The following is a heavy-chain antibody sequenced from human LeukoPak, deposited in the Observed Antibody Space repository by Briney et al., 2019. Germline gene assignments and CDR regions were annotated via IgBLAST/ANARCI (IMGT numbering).Heavy chain of an antibody. CDR3: ARDLPNGLMDV. CDR2: IWYDGSNK. V-gene: IGHV3-33*01. Sequence: GGSLRLSCAASGFTFSSYGMHWVRQAPGKGLEWVAVIWYDGSNKYYADSVKGLFTISRDNSKNTLYLQMNSLRAEDTAVYYCARDLPNGLMDVWGQGTTVTVSS. CDR1: GFTFSSYG. D-gene: IGHD2-8*01. J-gene: IGHJ6*02.